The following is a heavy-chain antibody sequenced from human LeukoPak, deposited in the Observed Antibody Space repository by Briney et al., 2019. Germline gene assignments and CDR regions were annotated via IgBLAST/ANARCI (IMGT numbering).Heavy chain of an antibody. V-gene: IGHV4-59*01. D-gene: IGHD5-18*01. CDR1: GGSFSSYY. J-gene: IGHJ4*02. CDR2: IYNSGST. Sequence: SETLSLTCAVSGGSFSSYYWSWIRQPPGKGLEWIGYIYNSGSTYYNPSLKSRVTISLDTSKNQFSLKFSSVTAADTAMYCCAIFKGSPYTYGPYYFDSWGEGTLVTVSS. CDR3: AIFKGSPYTYGPYYFDS.